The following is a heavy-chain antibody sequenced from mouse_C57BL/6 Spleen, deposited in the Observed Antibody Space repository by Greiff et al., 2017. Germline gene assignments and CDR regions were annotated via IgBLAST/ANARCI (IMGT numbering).Heavy chain of an antibody. V-gene: IGHV5-4*01. CDR1: GFTFSSYA. CDR3: ARDYYVSSYYFDY. CDR2: ISDGGSYT. Sequence: EVQLVESGGGLVKPGGSLKLSCAASGFTFSSYAMSWVRQTPEKRLEWVATISDGGSYTYYPDNVKGRFTISRDNAKNNLYLQMSHLKSEDTAMYYCARDYYVSSYYFDYWGQGTTRTVSS. J-gene: IGHJ2*01. D-gene: IGHD1-1*01.